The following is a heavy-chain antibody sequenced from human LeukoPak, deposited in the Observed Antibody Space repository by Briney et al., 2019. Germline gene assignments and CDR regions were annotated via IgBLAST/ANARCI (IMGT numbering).Heavy chain of an antibody. Sequence: SETLSLTCTVSGGSISSGGYYWRWIRQHPGKGLDWIGYIYYSGSTYYNPSLKSRVTISVGTSKNQFSLKLSSVTAADTAVYYCASQNFGGNTVDYWGQGTLVTVSS. V-gene: IGHV4-31*03. CDR2: IYYSGST. CDR3: ASQNFGGNTVDY. CDR1: GGSISSGGYY. D-gene: IGHD4-23*01. J-gene: IGHJ4*02.